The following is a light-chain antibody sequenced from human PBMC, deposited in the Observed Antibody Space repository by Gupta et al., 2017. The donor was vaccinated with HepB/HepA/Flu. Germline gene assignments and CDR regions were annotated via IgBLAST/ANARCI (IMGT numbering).Light chain of an antibody. V-gene: IGLV3-21*03. CDR3: QVWDSSSDHRV. Sequence: SYVLTQSPSASVAPGKMARITCGGNNIGSKSVHWYQQKPGQAPVLVVYDDSDRPSGIPERFSGSNSGNTATLTISRVEAGDEADYYCQVWDSSSDHRVFGGGTKLTVL. CDR1: NIGSKS. CDR2: DDS. J-gene: IGLJ3*02.